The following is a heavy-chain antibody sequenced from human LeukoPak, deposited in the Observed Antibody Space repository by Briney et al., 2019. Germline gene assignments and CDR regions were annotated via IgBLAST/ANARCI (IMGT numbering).Heavy chain of an antibody. V-gene: IGHV4-39*01. Sequence: SETLSLTCTVSGGPISSSNSSWDWIRQPPGMGLEWIGNIYYSGSTNYNASLKSRVTISVDTSKNQFSLKVSSVTAADTALYYCARRGGGSWYYFDYWGQGTLVTVSS. CDR3: ARRGGGSWYYFDY. CDR1: GGPISSSNSS. J-gene: IGHJ4*02. D-gene: IGHD2-15*01. CDR2: IYYSGST.